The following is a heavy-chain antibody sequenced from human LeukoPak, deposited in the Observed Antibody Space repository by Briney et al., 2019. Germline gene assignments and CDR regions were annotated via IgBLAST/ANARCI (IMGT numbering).Heavy chain of an antibody. CDR3: AKGSRSIAVDNLCDY. D-gene: IGHD6-6*01. Sequence: GGSLRLSCAASGFTFSSHSMNWVRQAPGEGLEWVSYISSSSSTIYYADSVKGRFTISRDNAKNSLYLQMNSLRAEDTAVYYCAKGSRSIAVDNLCDYWGQGTLVTISS. J-gene: IGHJ4*02. V-gene: IGHV3-48*01. CDR2: ISSSSSTI. CDR1: GFTFSSHS.